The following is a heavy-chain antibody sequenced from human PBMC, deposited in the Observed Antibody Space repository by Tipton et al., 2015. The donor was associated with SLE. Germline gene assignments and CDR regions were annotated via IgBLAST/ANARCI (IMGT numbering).Heavy chain of an antibody. J-gene: IGHJ6*03. Sequence: SLRLSCAASGFTVSSNYMSWVSQAPGKGLEWVSVIYSGGSTYYADSVKGRFTISRDNSKNALYLQMNSLRAEDTAVYYCARVTWSYSMDVWGKGTTVTVSS. CDR2: IYSGGST. V-gene: IGHV3-53*01. CDR3: ARVTWSYSMDV. CDR1: GFTVSSNY. D-gene: IGHD3-16*01.